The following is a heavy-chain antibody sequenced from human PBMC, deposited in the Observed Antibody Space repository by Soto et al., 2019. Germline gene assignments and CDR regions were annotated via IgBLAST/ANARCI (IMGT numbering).Heavy chain of an antibody. V-gene: IGHV3-33*01. CDR1: EFTFSNCG. J-gene: IGHJ4*02. D-gene: IGHD5-12*01. CDR2: IWYDGINK. Sequence: QVQLVESGGGVVQPGRSLRLSCAASEFTFSNCGMHWVRQAPGKGLEWVAVIWYDGINKYYADSVKGRFTISRDNSKNTLYLQMDSLRVEDTAVYYCTRDHIVAGGDWGQGTLVTVSS. CDR3: TRDHIVAGGD.